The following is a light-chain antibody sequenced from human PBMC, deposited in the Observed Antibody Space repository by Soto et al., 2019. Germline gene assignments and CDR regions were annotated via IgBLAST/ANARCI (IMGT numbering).Light chain of an antibody. CDR2: DVS. CDR1: SNDMGGYNY. V-gene: IGLV2-14*01. J-gene: IGLJ2*01. Sequence: QSALTQPASVSGSPGQSITFSCTGTSNDMGGYNYVSWYQQHPGKAPKLMIFDVSNRPSGVSYRFSGSKSGNTASLTNSGLQAEDEADDYCSSYTSSSTLLFGGGTKLTVL. CDR3: SSYTSSSTLL.